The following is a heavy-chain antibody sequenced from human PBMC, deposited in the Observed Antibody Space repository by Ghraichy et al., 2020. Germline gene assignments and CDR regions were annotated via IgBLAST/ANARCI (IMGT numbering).Heavy chain of an antibody. J-gene: IGHJ6*03. CDR2: IYYSGST. V-gene: IGHV4-59*08. D-gene: IGHD3-10*01. CDR1: GGSISSYY. CDR3: ARHESMVRGGRYYYYYYMDV. Sequence: SETLSLTCTVSGGSISSYYWSWIRQPPGKGLEWIGYIYYSGSTNYNPSLESRVTISVDTSKNQFSLKLSSVTAADTAVYYCARHESMVRGGRYYYYYYMDVWGKGTTVTVSS.